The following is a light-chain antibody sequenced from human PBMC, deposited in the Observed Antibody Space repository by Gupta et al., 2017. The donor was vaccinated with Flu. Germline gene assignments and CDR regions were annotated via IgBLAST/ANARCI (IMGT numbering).Light chain of an antibody. V-gene: IGKV1D-12*01. CDR1: QGISRW. CDR2: AAS. J-gene: IGKJ4*01. Sequence: DIQMTHSPSSLSASVGDRVTITCRASQGISRWLAWYQQRPGKAPNLLIYAASSLQSRVPSRFSGSGSGTNFTLTISSLQPEDFETYCCQQTKSFPLTFGGGTKLEIK. CDR3: QQTKSFPLT.